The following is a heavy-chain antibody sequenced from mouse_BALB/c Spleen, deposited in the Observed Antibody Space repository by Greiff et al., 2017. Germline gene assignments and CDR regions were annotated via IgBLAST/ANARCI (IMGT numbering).Heavy chain of an antibody. D-gene: IGHD3-3*01. V-gene: IGHV1-54*01. Sequence: QVQLKQSGAELVRPGTSVKVSCKASGYAFTNYLIEWVKQRPGQGLEWIGVINPGSGGTNYNEKFKGKATLTADKSSSTAYMQLSSLTSDDSAVYFCARSGYRAYYYAMDYWGQGTSVTVSS. CDR2: INPGSGGT. J-gene: IGHJ4*01. CDR1: GYAFTNYL. CDR3: ARSGYRAYYYAMDY.